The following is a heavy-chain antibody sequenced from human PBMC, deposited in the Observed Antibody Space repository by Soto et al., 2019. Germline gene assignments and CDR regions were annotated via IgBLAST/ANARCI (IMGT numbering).Heavy chain of an antibody. D-gene: IGHD2-15*01. CDR2: VHYSGNT. J-gene: IGHJ3*01. Sequence: SETLSLTCTASGGSMGGSWSWIRQPPGKGLEWIGYVHYSGNTKYNPSLRSRLIISIDTSKNQFSLILSSVTAADTAVYYCARTQDSGSTDVWGQGTLVTVSS. CDR3: ARTQDSGSTDV. CDR1: GGSMGGS. V-gene: IGHV4-59*08.